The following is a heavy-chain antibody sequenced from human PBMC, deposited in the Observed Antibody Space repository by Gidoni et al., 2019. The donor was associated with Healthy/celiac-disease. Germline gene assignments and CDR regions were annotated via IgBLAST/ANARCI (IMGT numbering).Heavy chain of an antibody. CDR1: GFPFSSYA. CDR2: ISYDGSNK. CDR3: ARGFLEWDGWFDP. Sequence: QVQLVESGGGVVQPGRSLRLSCAASGFPFSSYAMHWVRQAPGKGLEWVAVISYDGSNKYYADSVKGRFTTSRDNSKNTLYLQMNSLRAEDTAVYYCARGFLEWDGWFDPWGQGTLVTVSS. V-gene: IGHV3-30-3*01. J-gene: IGHJ5*02. D-gene: IGHD3-3*01.